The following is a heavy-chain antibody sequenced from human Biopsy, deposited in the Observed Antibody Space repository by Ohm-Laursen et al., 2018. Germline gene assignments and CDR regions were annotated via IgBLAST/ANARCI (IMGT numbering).Heavy chain of an antibody. D-gene: IGHD3-16*01. CDR1: GVSINGGRYY. J-gene: IGHJ6*02. V-gene: IGHV4-34*01. CDR2: INRSGTT. CDR3: ARGGGEIPTVLIPAAMDV. Sequence: SETLSLTCTVSGVSINGGRYYWNWVRQSPGKGLEWIGEINRSGTTNYNPSLKSRVTISIDRSKNQFSVSLSAVTAADTAVYYCARGGGEIPTVLIPAAMDVWGRGTTVTVSS.